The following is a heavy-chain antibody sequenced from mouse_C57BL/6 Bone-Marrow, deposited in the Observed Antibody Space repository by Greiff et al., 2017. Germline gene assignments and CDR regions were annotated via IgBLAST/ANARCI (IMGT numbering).Heavy chain of an antibody. CDR3: ARQIYYCTPCAY. D-gene: IGHD1-1*01. V-gene: IGHV1-42*01. CDR2: INPSTGGT. CDR1: GYSFTGYY. Sequence: VQLQQSGPELVKPGASVKISCKASGYSFTGYYMNWVKQSPEKSLEWIGEINPSTGGTTYNQKFKAKATLTVDKSSSTAYMQLKSLTSEDSAVYYCARQIYYCTPCAYWGQGTLVTVSA. J-gene: IGHJ3*01.